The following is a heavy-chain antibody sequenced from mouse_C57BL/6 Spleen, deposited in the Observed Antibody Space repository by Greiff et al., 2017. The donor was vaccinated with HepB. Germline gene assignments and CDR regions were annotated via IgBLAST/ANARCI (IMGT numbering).Heavy chain of an antibody. V-gene: IGHV2-2*01. J-gene: IGHJ4*01. Sequence: VQLQQSGPGLVQPSQSLSITCTVSGFSLTSYGVHWVRQSPGKGLEWLGVIWSGGSTDYNAAFISRLSISKDNSKSQVFFKMNSLQADDTAIYYCARKGFGDYDGRGLMDYWGQGTSVTVSS. CDR2: IWSGGST. CDR3: ARKGFGDYDGRGLMDY. CDR1: GFSLTSYG. D-gene: IGHD2-4*01.